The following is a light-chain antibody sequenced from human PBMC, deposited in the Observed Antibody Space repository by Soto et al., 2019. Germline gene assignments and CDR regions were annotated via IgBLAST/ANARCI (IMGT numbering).Light chain of an antibody. CDR1: QSISSY. CDR3: PQSYSTPWT. J-gene: IGKJ1*01. CDR2: AAS. V-gene: IGKV1-39*01. Sequence: DIQMTQSPSSLSASVGDRVTITCRASQSISSYLNWYQQKPGKAPKLLIYAASSLQSGVPSRFSGSGSGTYFTLTISSLQPEDFATYYCPQSYSTPWTFGKGTKVEIK.